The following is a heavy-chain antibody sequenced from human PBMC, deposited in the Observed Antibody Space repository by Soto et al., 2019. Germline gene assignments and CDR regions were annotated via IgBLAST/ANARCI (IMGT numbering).Heavy chain of an antibody. CDR3: ARVGGDDFGESGGFEY. D-gene: IGHD4-17*01. Sequence: SETLSLTCTVSGGSIRDYFWTWIRQPPGKGLEWIGYIYYSGRTNYNPSLKSRVSISVDTSKNHFSLQLRSVTAADTAVYYCARVGGDDFGESGGFEYWGQGTLVAVFS. CDR2: IYYSGRT. J-gene: IGHJ4*02. V-gene: IGHV4-59*01. CDR1: GGSIRDYF.